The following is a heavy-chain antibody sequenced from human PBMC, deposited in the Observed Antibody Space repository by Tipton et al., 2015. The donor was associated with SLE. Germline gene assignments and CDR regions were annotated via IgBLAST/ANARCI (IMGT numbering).Heavy chain of an antibody. CDR1: GGSISSYY. CDR2: IYYSGST. V-gene: IGHV4-59*01. J-gene: IGHJ6*02. CDR3: ARGYYDFWSGYQYYYGMDV. D-gene: IGHD3-3*01. Sequence: TLSLTCTVSGGSISSYYWSWIRQPPGKGLEWIGYIYYSGSTNYNPSLKSRVTISVDTSKNQFSLKMSSVTAADTAVYYCARGYYDFWSGYQYYYGMDVWGQGTTVTVSS.